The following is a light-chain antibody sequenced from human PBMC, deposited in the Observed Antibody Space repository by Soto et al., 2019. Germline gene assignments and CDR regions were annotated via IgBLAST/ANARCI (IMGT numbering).Light chain of an antibody. CDR3: QQYGNSPWT. Sequence: EIVLTQSPGTLSLSPGERATLSCRASPTLSSSYLAWYQQKPGQPPRLLIFGASSRATGIPDRFSGRGSATDFTLTIDRLEPEDFAVYFCQQYGNSPWTFGQGTKVDIK. CDR1: PTLSSSY. J-gene: IGKJ1*01. CDR2: GAS. V-gene: IGKV3-20*01.